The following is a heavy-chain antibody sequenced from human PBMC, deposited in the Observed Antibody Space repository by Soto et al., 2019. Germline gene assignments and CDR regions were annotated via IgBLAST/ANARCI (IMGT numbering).Heavy chain of an antibody. CDR2: IKQDGSEK. V-gene: IGHV3-7*01. CDR1: GFTFSSYW. D-gene: IGHD3-22*01. J-gene: IGHJ6*02. Sequence: GGSLRLSCAASGFTFSSYWMSWVRQAPGKGLEWVANIKQDGSEKYYVDSVKGRFTISRDNAKNSLYLQMNSLRAEDTAVYYCAREGVVITPYYYYGMDVWGQGTTVTVSS. CDR3: AREGVVITPYYYYGMDV.